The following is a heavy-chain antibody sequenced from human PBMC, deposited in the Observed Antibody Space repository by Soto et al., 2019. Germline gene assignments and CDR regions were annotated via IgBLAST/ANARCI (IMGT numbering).Heavy chain of an antibody. CDR2: INAGYGNT. V-gene: IGHV1-3*01. Sequence: ASVKVSCKASGYTFSSYAMHWVRQAPGQRLEWMGWINAGYGNTKSSQKFQDRVTTSRDTSASTAYMELTSLRSEDTAVYYCARDTGDGTFDFWGRGTLVTVSS. D-gene: IGHD7-27*01. CDR1: GYTFSSYA. J-gene: IGHJ4*02. CDR3: ARDTGDGTFDF.